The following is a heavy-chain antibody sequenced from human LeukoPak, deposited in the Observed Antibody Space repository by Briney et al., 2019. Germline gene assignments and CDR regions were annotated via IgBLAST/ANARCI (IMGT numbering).Heavy chain of an antibody. D-gene: IGHD2-15*01. CDR1: GGSISSGGYY. J-gene: IGHJ3*02. Sequence: SQTLSLTCTVSGGSISSGGYYWSWIRQHPGKGLEWIGYIYYSGSTYYNPSLKSRVTVSVDTSKNQFSLKLSSVTAADTAVYYCARQDTPHDAFDIWGQGTMVTVSS. CDR3: ARQDTPHDAFDI. V-gene: IGHV4-31*03. CDR2: IYYSGST.